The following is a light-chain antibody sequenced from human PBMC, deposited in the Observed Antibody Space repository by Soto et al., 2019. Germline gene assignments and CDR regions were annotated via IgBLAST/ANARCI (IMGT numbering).Light chain of an antibody. CDR3: QHYYSYSLT. V-gene: IGKV1-8*01. J-gene: IGKJ1*01. Sequence: AIRMTQAPSSLSASTGDRVTLACRASQGISSYLDWYQQKPGKAPKLLIYAASTLQSGVPSRFSGSGAGTDFTLTISCLQSEDFATYYCQHYYSYSLTCGQGTKVEI. CDR2: AAS. CDR1: QGISSY.